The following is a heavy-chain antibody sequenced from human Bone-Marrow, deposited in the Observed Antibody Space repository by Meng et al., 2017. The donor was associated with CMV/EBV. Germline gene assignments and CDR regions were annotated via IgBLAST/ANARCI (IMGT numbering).Heavy chain of an antibody. D-gene: IGHD2-2*01. V-gene: IGHV1-2*02. CDR1: GYTFTGYY. J-gene: IGHJ4*02. Sequence: ASVKVSCKASGYTFTGYYMHWVRQAPGQGLEWMGWINPNSGGTNYAQKFQGRVTMTRDESTSTAYMELSSLRSEDTAVYYCAAPDLDHCSSTSCYLDYWGQGTLVTVSS. CDR3: AAPDLDHCSSTSCYLDY. CDR2: INPNSGGT.